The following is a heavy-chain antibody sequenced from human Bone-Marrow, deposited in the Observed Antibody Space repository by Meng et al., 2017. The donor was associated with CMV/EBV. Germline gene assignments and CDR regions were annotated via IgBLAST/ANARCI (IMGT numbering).Heavy chain of an antibody. CDR1: GYTFTGYY. D-gene: IGHD2-2*02. V-gene: IGHV1-2*02. Sequence: ASVKVSCKASGYTFTGYYMHWVRQAPGQGLEWMGWINPNSGGTNYAQKFQGRVTMTRDTSISIAYMELSRLRSDDTAVYYCARDMEYQLLYEKKSDYWGQGTLVTVSS. CDR2: INPNSGGT. J-gene: IGHJ4*02. CDR3: ARDMEYQLLYEKKSDY.